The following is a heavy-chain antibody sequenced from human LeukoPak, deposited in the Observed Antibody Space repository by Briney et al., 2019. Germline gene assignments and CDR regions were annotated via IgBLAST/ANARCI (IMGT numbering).Heavy chain of an antibody. Sequence: ASVKVSCKVSGYTLTELSMHWVRQAPGKGLEWMGGFDPEDGETIYAQKFQGRVTITRDTSASTAYMELSSLRSEDTAVYYCATGATWHYWGQGTLVTVSS. CDR2: FDPEDGET. CDR1: GYTLTELS. D-gene: IGHD1-26*01. J-gene: IGHJ4*02. V-gene: IGHV1-24*01. CDR3: ATGATWHY.